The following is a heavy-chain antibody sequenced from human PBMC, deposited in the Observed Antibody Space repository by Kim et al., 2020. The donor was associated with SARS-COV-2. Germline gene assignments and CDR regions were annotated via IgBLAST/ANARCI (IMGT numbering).Heavy chain of an antibody. J-gene: IGHJ6*03. V-gene: IGHV4-34*13. CDR3: ARGRGLRLHYYYYMDV. D-gene: IGHD5-12*01. Sequence: SLKSRVTISVDTSKNQFSLKLSSVTAADTAVYYCARGRGLRLHYYYYMDVWGKGTTVTVSS.